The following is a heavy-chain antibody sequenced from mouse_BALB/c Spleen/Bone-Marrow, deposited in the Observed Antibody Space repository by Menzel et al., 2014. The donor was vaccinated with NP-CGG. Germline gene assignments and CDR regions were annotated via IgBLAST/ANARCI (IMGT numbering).Heavy chain of an antibody. CDR3: ARHSGYDYFDY. J-gene: IGHJ2*01. V-gene: IGHV5-12*02. D-gene: IGHD2-2*01. CDR2: ISNGGGST. Sequence: EVKLVESGGGLVQPGGSLKLSCATSGLTFSDYYMYWVRQTPEKRLEWVAYISNGGGSTYYPDTVKGRFTISRDNAKNTLYLQMSRLKSEDTAMYYCARHSGYDYFDYWGQGTTLTASS. CDR1: GLTFSDYY.